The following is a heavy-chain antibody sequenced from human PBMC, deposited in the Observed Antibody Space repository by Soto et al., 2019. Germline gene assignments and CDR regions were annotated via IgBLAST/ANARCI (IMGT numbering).Heavy chain of an antibody. CDR1: GYTFSSYA. V-gene: IGHV1-69*13. D-gene: IGHD1-1*01. J-gene: IGHJ6*02. CDR3: ATSRLTGTPYYYYYGMDV. CDR2: IIPIFGTA. Sequence: SVKVSCKASGYTFSSYAISWVRQAPGQGLEWMGGIIPIFGTANYAQKFQGRVTITADESTSTAYMELSSLRSEDTAVYYCATSRLTGTPYYYYYGMDVWGQGTTVTVSS.